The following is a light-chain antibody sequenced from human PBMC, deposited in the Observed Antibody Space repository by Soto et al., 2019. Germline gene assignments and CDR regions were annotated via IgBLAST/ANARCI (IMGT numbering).Light chain of an antibody. J-gene: IGKJ2*01. Sequence: DIQMTQSPSSVSAPVGDRVTISCRASQDISKWLAWFQQKPVKDPKLLISAASTLQSGVRSSCSGSGSGTEFTRTTQCLQTDELGTDDCQHACSAPHTVSQGTQVDSK. CDR2: AAS. CDR1: QDISKW. CDR3: QHACSAPHT. V-gene: IGKV1-12*01.